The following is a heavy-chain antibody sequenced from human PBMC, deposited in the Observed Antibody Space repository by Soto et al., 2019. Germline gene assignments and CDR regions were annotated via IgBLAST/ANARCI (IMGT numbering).Heavy chain of an antibody. V-gene: IGHV3-23*01. D-gene: IGHD2-15*01. Sequence: LSLTCAASGFTFSSYAMSWVRQAPGKGLEWVSAISGSGGSTYYADSVKGRFTISRDNSKNTLYLQMNSLRAEDTAVYYCAKDRVVAATRFGFGISYGMDVWGQGTTVTVSS. J-gene: IGHJ6*02. CDR2: ISGSGGST. CDR3: AKDRVVAATRFGFGISYGMDV. CDR1: GFTFSSYA.